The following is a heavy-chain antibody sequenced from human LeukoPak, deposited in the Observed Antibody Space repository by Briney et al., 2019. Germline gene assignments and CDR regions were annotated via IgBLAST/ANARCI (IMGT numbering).Heavy chain of an antibody. Sequence: GGSLRLSCAASGFTFDDYAMHWVRQAPGKGLEWVSLISGDGGSTYYADSVKGRFTISRDNSKNSLYLQMNSLRAEDTAVYYCARDGARKIKGEFDPWGQGTLVTVSS. CDR1: GFTFDDYA. V-gene: IGHV3-43*02. J-gene: IGHJ5*02. CDR2: ISGDGGST. CDR3: ARDGARKIKGEFDP. D-gene: IGHD3-10*01.